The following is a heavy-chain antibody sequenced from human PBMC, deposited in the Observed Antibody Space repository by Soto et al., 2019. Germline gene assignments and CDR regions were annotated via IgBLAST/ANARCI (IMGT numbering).Heavy chain of an antibody. CDR1: GGSFSDYY. Sequence: SETLSLTCAVYGGSFSDYYWSWIRQPPGKGLEWIGEINHSGSTNYNPSLKSRVTISVDTSKNQFPLKLSSVTAADTAVYYCARGPPRGLDVWGRGTTVTVS. V-gene: IGHV4-34*01. CDR3: ARGPPRGLDV. J-gene: IGHJ6*02. CDR2: INHSGST.